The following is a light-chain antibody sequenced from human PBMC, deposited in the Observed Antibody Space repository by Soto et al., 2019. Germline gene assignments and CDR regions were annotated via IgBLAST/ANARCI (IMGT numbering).Light chain of an antibody. CDR3: HSYDSSAHWV. CDR2: QDN. Sequence: NFMLTQPHSVSESPGKTVTISCTRSGDSIATNYVQWYQQRPGSAPTPVIFQDNDRPSGVPDRFSGSIDSSSNSASLTISGLRTEDEADYYCHSYDSSAHWVFGGGTKLTVL. CDR1: GDSIATNY. J-gene: IGLJ3*02. V-gene: IGLV6-57*04.